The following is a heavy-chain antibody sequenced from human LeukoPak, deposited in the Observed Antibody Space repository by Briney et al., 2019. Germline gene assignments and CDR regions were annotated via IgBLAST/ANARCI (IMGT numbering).Heavy chain of an antibody. V-gene: IGHV4-4*02. CDR2: IYHSGST. D-gene: IGHD3-9*01. Sequence: PSETLSLTCAVSGGSISSSNWWSWVRQPPGKGLEWIGEIYHSGSTNYNPSLKSRVTISVDKSKNQFSLKLRSVTAADTAVYYCARETIRYFDWLPNWFDPWGQGTLVTVSS. J-gene: IGHJ5*02. CDR1: GGSISSSNW. CDR3: ARETIRYFDWLPNWFDP.